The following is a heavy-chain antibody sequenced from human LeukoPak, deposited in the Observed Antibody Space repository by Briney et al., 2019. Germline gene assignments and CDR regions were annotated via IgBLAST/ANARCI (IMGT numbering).Heavy chain of an antibody. CDR3: ARESPGRATVTNWSFFDY. D-gene: IGHD4-17*01. J-gene: IGHJ4*02. CDR2: IKQDGSEK. V-gene: IGHV3-7*01. CDR1: GFTFSSYW. Sequence: GGSLRLSCAASGFTFSSYWMSWVRQAPGKGLEWVANIKQDGSEKYYVDSVKGRFTISRDNAKNSLYLQMNSLRAEDTAVYYCARESPGRATVTNWSFFDYWGQGTLVTVSS.